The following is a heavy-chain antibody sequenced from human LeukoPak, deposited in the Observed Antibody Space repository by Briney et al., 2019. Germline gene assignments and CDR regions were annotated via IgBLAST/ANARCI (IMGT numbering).Heavy chain of an antibody. Sequence: GGSLRLSCSASGFTFSSYAMHWVRQAPGKGLEYVSAISSNGGSTYYADSVKGRFTISRDNSKNTLYLQMNSLRAEDTAVYYCAKDRHYYDSSGYYFDWFDPWGQGTLVTVSS. CDR2: ISSNGGST. D-gene: IGHD3-22*01. CDR3: AKDRHYYDSSGYYFDWFDP. V-gene: IGHV3-64*04. CDR1: GFTFSSYA. J-gene: IGHJ5*02.